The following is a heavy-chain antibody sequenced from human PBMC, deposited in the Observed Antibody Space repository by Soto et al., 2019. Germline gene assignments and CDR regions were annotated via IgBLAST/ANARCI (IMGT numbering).Heavy chain of an antibody. D-gene: IGHD3-22*01. J-gene: IGHJ4*02. CDR2: ISAYNGNT. CDR3: ARSYYYDSSGYNY. CDR1: RYTLTRLG. V-gene: IGHV1-18*04. Sequence: ASVPVYFPAPRYTLTRLGISWVREAPGQGLEWMGWISAYNGNTNYAQKLQGRVTMTTDTSTSTAYMELRSLRSDDTAVYYCARSYYYDSSGYNYWGQGTLVTFSS.